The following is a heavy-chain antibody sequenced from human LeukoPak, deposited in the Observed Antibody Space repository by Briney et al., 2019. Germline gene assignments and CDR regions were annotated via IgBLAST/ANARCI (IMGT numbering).Heavy chain of an antibody. CDR3: ARGLVDSSGWYGANY. D-gene: IGHD6-19*01. J-gene: IGHJ4*02. V-gene: IGHV1-8*01. Sequence: SVKVSCKASGYTFTSYDINWVRQATGQGLEWMGWMNPNSGNTGYAQKFQGRVTMTRNTSMSTAYMELSSLRSEDTAVYYCARGLVDSSGWYGANYWGQGTLVTVSS. CDR2: MNPNSGNT. CDR1: GYTFTSYD.